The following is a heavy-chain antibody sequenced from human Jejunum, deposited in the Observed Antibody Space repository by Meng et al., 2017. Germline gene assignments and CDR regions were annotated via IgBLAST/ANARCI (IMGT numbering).Heavy chain of an antibody. CDR2: IYWDDDK. CDR3: AHRLAYSSNYNVGWFDP. J-gene: IGHJ5*02. V-gene: IGHV2-5*02. D-gene: IGHD6-13*01. CDR1: GFSLSTSGVG. Sequence: QIPLQESGPTLVKPTPTLTLTRTFSGFSLSTSGVGVGWIRQPPGKALECLALIYWDDDKRYNPSLKNRLTVTKDTSKNQVVLTMTNMDLVDTATYYCAHRLAYSSNYNVGWFDPWGQGTLVTVSS.